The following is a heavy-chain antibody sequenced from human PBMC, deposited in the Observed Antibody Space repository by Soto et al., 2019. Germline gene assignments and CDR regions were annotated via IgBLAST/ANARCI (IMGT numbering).Heavy chain of an antibody. Sequence: QVQLVESGGGVVQPGRSLRLSCAASGFTFSSYGMHWVRQAPGKGLEWLAVISYDGSNKYYADSVKGRFTISRDNSKNTLYLQMNSLRAEDTAVYYCAKELYYYDSSGYYESYWYFDLWGRGTLVTVSS. CDR1: GFTFSSYG. J-gene: IGHJ2*01. CDR2: ISYDGSNK. CDR3: AKELYYYDSSGYYESYWYFDL. D-gene: IGHD3-22*01. V-gene: IGHV3-30*18.